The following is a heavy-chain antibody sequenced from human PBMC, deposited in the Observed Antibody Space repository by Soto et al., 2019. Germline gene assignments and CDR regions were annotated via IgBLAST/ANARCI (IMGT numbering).Heavy chain of an antibody. D-gene: IGHD3-10*01. Sequence: QVRLVESGGGVVQPGRSLRLSCAASGFTFTSYAMHWVRQAPGKGLEWVALISYDGTNKYYADSVKGRCAISRDNSKNTLFLQMKSLRDKDTAVYFCARGRGFIHYSDYWGQGALVTVSA. CDR1: GFTFTSYA. CDR2: ISYDGTNK. J-gene: IGHJ4*02. CDR3: ARGRGFIHYSDY. V-gene: IGHV3-30*09.